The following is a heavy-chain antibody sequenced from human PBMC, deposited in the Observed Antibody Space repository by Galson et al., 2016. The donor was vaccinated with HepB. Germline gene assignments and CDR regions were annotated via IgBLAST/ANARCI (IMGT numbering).Heavy chain of an antibody. CDR2: FYNTGST. V-gene: IGHV4-59*01. CDR1: GGSISDYH. J-gene: IGHJ3*02. Sequence: ETLSLTCFVSGGSISDYHWSWIRQPPGKGLEWIGYFYNTGSTNYNPSLKSRVTLSVDTSKYHFFLKLSSVTTADTAVYYCAKEGGRDSGYADGAFDIWGRGTLVTVSS. D-gene: IGHD5-12*01. CDR3: AKEGGRDSGYADGAFDI.